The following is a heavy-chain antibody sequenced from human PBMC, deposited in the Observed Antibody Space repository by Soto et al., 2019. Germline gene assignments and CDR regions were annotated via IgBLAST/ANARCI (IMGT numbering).Heavy chain of an antibody. Sequence: QVQLVQSGAEVKKPGASVKVSCKASGYTFTSYGISWVRQAPGQGLAWMGWISAYTGNTNDAQKLQGRVTMTTDTSTSTAYMELRSLRSDDTAVYYCASSYCGGDCYSNLPLDYDDYGMDIWGQGTTVTVSS. CDR1: GYTFTSYG. CDR3: ASSYCGGDCYSNLPLDYDDYGMDI. V-gene: IGHV1-18*01. D-gene: IGHD2-21*02. CDR2: ISAYTGNT. J-gene: IGHJ6*02.